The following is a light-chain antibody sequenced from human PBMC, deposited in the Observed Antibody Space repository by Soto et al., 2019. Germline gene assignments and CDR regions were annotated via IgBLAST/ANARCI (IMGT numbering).Light chain of an antibody. CDR1: QTIRSW. CDR2: KAS. Sequence: QRNQSDPTGSASIRNGETSASLASQTIRSWLARFQQRPGRATKFVIYKASSLKNGVPLRFSGRGSGTDFTLTLSSLQPEECATYYCQQDYSYPGTFGQGTKVDIK. V-gene: IGKV1-5*03. CDR3: QQDYSYPGT. J-gene: IGKJ1*01.